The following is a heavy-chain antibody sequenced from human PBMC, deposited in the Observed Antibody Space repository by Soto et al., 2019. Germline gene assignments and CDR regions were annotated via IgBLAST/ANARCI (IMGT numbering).Heavy chain of an antibody. V-gene: IGHV1-69*02. CDR1: GGTFSSYT. J-gene: IGHJ4*02. CDR2: IMPILGIA. CDR3: ASSDYYGSGSYYEVDY. D-gene: IGHD3-10*01. Sequence: QVQLVQSGAEVKKPGSSVKVSCKASGGTFSSYTISWVRQAPGQGLEWMGRIMPILGIANYAQKFQGRVTITADKSTSTAYMELSSLRSEDTAVYYCASSDYYGSGSYYEVDYWGQGTLVTVSS.